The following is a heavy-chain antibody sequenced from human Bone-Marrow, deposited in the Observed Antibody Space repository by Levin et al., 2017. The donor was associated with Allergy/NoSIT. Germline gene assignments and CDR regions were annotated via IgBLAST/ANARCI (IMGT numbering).Heavy chain of an antibody. V-gene: IGHV1-8*01. CDR1: GYPFTSYD. CDR3: ARVGGSVDY. D-gene: IGHD3-16*01. Sequence: ASVKVSCKTSGYPFTSYDINWVRQATGQGLEWMGWMNPNSGDTGYAQRLQGRVTMTRNAAISTAYMELNSLRSDDTAVDYCARVGGSVDYWGQGTLVTVSS. J-gene: IGHJ4*02. CDR2: MNPNSGDT.